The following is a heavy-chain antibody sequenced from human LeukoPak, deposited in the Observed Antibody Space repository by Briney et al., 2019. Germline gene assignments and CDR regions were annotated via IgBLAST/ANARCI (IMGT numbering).Heavy chain of an antibody. CDR3: ARDERDSST. D-gene: IGHD3-22*01. CDR2: ISYDGSNK. J-gene: IGHJ5*02. Sequence: GGSLRLSCAASEFTFSSYGMHWVRQAPGKGLEWVAVISYDGSNKYYADSVKGRFTISRDNSKNTLYLQMNSLRAEDTAVYYCARDERDSSTWGQGTLVTVSS. V-gene: IGHV3-30*03. CDR1: EFTFSSYG.